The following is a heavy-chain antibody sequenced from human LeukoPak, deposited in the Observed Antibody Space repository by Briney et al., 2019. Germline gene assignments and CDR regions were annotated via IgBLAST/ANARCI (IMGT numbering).Heavy chain of an antibody. D-gene: IGHD2-2*01. J-gene: IGHJ4*03. CDR1: GYTLSNYD. V-gene: IGHV1-8*01. CDR2: VSPKTGET. Sequence: ASVKVSCKASGYTLSNYDINWTRQATGQGLDWMGWVSPKTGETGYTQKFRGRVTMTWNTSINTAYMELSGLRSDDKAVYYCARGRPHADWGQGTPVTVSS. CDR3: ARGRPHAD.